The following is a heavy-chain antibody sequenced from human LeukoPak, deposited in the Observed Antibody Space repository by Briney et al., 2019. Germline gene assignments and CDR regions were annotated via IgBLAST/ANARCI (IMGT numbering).Heavy chain of an antibody. CDR2: ISWNSGSI. CDR1: GFTFDDYT. J-gene: IGHJ6*03. Sequence: PGGSLRLSCAASGFTFDDYTMHWVRQAPGKGLEWVSGISWNSGSIGYADSVKGRFTISRDNAKNSLYLQMNSLRAEDMALYYCAKGSGYDYYYYYMDVWGKGTTVTVSS. D-gene: IGHD5-12*01. CDR3: AKGSGYDYYYYYMDV. V-gene: IGHV3-9*03.